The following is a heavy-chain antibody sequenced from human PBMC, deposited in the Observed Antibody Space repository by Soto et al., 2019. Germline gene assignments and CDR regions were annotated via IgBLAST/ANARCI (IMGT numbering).Heavy chain of an antibody. J-gene: IGHJ4*02. CDR2: ISWDGGST. Sequence: PGGSLRLSCAATGFTFDDYPMHWVRQAPGKGLEWVSLISWDGGSTYYADSVKGRFTISRDNSKNSLYLQMNSLRTEDTALYYCAKDIGIGAAAGTYDYWGQGTLVTVSS. D-gene: IGHD6-13*01. CDR1: GFTFDDYP. V-gene: IGHV3-43*01. CDR3: AKDIGIGAAAGTYDY.